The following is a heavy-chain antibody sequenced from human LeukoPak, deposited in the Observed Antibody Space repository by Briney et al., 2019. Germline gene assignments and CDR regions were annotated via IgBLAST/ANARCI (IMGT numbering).Heavy chain of an antibody. Sequence: PGGSLRLSCAASGFSFSYFSMDWVRQAPGKGLEWVSSISSSGDYIYYADSVKGRFTISRDNAKNSLYLQMNSLRAEDTAVYYCARGLGEWLNNAFDIWGQGTMVTVSS. CDR3: ARGLGEWLNNAFDI. CDR2: ISSSGDYI. J-gene: IGHJ3*02. V-gene: IGHV3-21*01. CDR1: GFSFSYFS. D-gene: IGHD3-3*01.